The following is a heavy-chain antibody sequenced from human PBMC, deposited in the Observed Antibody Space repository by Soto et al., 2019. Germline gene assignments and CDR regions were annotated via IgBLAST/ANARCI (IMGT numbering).Heavy chain of an antibody. CDR1: GFSLSTSGMR. CDR3: ARMFHCSGGTCPFDY. D-gene: IGHD2-15*01. Sequence: SGPTLVNPTQTLTLTCTFSGFSLSTSGMRVSWIRQPPGKALEWLARIDWDDDKFYNTSLKTRLTVSKDSSKNQVVLTMTNMDPVDTATYYCARMFHCSGGTCPFDYWGQGALVTVSS. V-gene: IGHV2-70*04. CDR2: IDWDDDK. J-gene: IGHJ4*02.